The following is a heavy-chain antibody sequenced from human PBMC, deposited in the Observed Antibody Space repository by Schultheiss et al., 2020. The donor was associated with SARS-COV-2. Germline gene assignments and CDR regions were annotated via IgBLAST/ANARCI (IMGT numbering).Heavy chain of an antibody. CDR1: GGSISSYY. CDR3: ARGGLGLFDY. J-gene: IGHJ4*02. Sequence: SETLSLTCTVSGGSISSYYWNWIRQPPGKGLEWIGYIYYSGSTNYNSSLKSRVTISVDTSKNQFSLKLSSVTAADTAVYYCARGGLGLFDYWGQGTLVTSPQ. V-gene: IGHV4-59*01. D-gene: IGHD3/OR15-3a*01. CDR2: IYYSGST.